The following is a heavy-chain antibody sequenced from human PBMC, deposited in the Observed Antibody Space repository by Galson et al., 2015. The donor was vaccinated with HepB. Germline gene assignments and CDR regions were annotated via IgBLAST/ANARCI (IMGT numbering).Heavy chain of an antibody. Sequence: SVKVSCKASGGTFSSYTISWVRQAPGQGLEWMGRIIPILGIANYAQKFQGRVTITADKSTSTAYMELSGLRSEDTAVYYCARDLRGRQLVQFGYWGQGTLVTVSS. J-gene: IGHJ4*02. CDR2: IIPILGIA. V-gene: IGHV1-69*04. CDR1: GGTFSSYT. D-gene: IGHD6-13*01. CDR3: ARDLRGRQLVQFGY.